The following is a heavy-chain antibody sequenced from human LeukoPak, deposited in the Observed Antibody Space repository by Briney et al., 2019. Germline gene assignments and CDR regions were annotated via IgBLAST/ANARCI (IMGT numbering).Heavy chain of an antibody. CDR3: ATDDYRGLGY. D-gene: IGHD4-11*01. V-gene: IGHV3-74*01. CDR1: GIIFSNYW. Sequence: PGGSLRLSCAASGIIFSNYWMHWVRQAPGKGLVWVSHIIQDGSSTFYADSVRGRFTISRDNAKNTLYLQMNSLRAEDTAVYYCATDDYRGLGYWGQGTLLTVSS. J-gene: IGHJ4*02. CDR2: IIQDGSST.